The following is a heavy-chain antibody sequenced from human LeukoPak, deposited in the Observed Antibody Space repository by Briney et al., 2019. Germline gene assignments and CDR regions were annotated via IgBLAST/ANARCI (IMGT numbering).Heavy chain of an antibody. CDR2: IYYSGST. CDR1: GGSISSSSYY. J-gene: IGHJ4*02. Sequence: PSETLSLTCTVSGGSISSSSYYWGWVRQPPGKGLEWIGSIYYSGSTFYNPSLKSRVTISVDTSKKQFSLKLISVTAADTAVYYCTYYDILTGPFDYWGQGTLVTVSS. V-gene: IGHV4-39*01. CDR3: TYYDILTGPFDY. D-gene: IGHD3-9*01.